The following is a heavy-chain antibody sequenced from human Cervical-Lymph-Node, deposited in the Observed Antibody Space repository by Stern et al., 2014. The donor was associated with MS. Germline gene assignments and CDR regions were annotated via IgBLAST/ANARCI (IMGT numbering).Heavy chain of an antibody. Sequence: VQLEESGPGLVKPSETLSLTCTVSGGSISGYYWSWIRQPPGKGLEWIGYIYYSGSTYYNPSLKSRVTISVETSRNQFSLGRTPVTAADTAVYYCARHRVAAAATFDYWGQGTLVTVSS. V-gene: IGHV4-59*08. CDR1: GGSISGYY. J-gene: IGHJ4*02. CDR2: IYYSGST. D-gene: IGHD2-2*01. CDR3: ARHRVAAAATFDY.